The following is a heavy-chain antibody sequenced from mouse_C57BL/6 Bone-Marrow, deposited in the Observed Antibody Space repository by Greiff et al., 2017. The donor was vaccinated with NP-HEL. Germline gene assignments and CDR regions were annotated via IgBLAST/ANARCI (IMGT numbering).Heavy chain of an antibody. J-gene: IGHJ4*01. D-gene: IGHD6-5*01. CDR3: ARGLCRRVVYAMDY. CDR2: LNPSSGYT. V-gene: IGHV1-7*01. CDR1: GYNFTSYW. Sequence: QVQLQQSGAELAKPGASVKLSCKASGYNFTSYWMHWVKQRPGQGLEWIGYLNPSSGYTKYNQKFKDKATLTADKSSSTAYMQLSSLTYEDSAVYYCARGLCRRVVYAMDYWGQGTSVTVSS.